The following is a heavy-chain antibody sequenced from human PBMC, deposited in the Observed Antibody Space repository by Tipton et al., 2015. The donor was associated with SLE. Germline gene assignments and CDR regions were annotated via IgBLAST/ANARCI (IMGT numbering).Heavy chain of an antibody. CDR2: MHYTGST. J-gene: IGHJ4*02. CDR1: RGSMSSYH. D-gene: IGHD3-10*01. CDR3: ARHRGGWKDGAFDN. V-gene: IGHV4-59*01. Sequence: TLSLTCTVSRGSMSSYHWSWIRQPPEKGLEWIGYMHYTGSTNYNPSLKSRVTISVDTSKDQFSLKLSSVTAADTALYYCARHRGGWKDGAFDNWGPGTLVTVSS.